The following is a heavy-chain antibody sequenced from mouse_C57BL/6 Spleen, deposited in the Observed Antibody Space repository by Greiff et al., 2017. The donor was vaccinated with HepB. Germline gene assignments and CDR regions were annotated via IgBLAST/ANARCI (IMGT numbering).Heavy chain of an antibody. V-gene: IGHV1-55*01. CDR3: AYGNYDYAMDY. J-gene: IGHJ4*01. Sequence: QVQLQQPGAELVKPGASVKMSCKASGYTFTSYWITWVKQRPGQGLEWIGDIYPGSGSTNYNEKLKSKATLTVDTSSSTAYMQLSSLTSEDSAVYYCAYGNYDYAMDYWGQGTSVTVSS. CDR2: IYPGSGST. CDR1: GYTFTSYW. D-gene: IGHD2-1*01.